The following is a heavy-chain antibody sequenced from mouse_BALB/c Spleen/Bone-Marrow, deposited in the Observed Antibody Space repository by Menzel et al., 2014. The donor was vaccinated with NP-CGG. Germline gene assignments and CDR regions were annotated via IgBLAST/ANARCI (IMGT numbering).Heavy chain of an antibody. CDR1: GYTFSSYW. CDR2: ILPGSGST. CDR3: ARNGNYPAWFAY. J-gene: IGHJ3*01. D-gene: IGHD2-1*01. Sequence: QVQLQQSGAELMKPGASVKISCKATGYTFSSYWIEWVKQRPGHGLEWIGEILPGSGSTNYNEKFKGKATFTADTSSNTAYMQLSSLTSEDSAVYYCARNGNYPAWFAYWGQGTLATVSA. V-gene: IGHV1-9*01.